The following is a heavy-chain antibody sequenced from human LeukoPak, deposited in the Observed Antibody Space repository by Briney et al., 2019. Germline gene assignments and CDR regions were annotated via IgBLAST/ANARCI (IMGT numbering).Heavy chain of an antibody. CDR2: IIPIFGTA. V-gene: IGHV1-69*13. Sequence: ASVKVSCKASGGTFSSYAISWVRQAPGQGLELMGGIIPIFGTANYAQKFQGRVTITADESTSTAYMELSSLRSEDTAVYYCAKSGGPTSILFGYWGQGTLVTVSS. CDR3: AKSGGPTSILFGY. J-gene: IGHJ4*02. CDR1: GGTFSSYA. D-gene: IGHD2-21*01.